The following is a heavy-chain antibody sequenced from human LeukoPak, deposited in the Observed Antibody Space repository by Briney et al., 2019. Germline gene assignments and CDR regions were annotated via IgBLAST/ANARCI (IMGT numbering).Heavy chain of an antibody. CDR2: IKSKSAGGKT. D-gene: IGHD1-26*01. V-gene: IGHV3-15*01. J-gene: IGHJ4*02. Sequence: GGSLRLSCAASGFTFSSYGMHWVRQAPGKGLEWVGRIKSKSAGGKTDYAAPMRGRFTISRDDSKNTLYLQMNSLKTEDTAVYYCTPGGSFDYWGQGTLVTVSS. CDR3: TPGGSFDY. CDR1: GFTFSSYG.